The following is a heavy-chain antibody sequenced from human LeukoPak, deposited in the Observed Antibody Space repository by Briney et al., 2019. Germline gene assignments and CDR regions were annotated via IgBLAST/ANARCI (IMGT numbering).Heavy chain of an antibody. V-gene: IGHV3-21*01. Sequence: GGSLRLSCAASGFIFSSYNMKWVRQAPGKGLEWVSSISPSNNFIYYADSVKGRFTISRDNAKNSLYLQMNSLRAEDTAVYYCARDYAGDSGQGMLVTVSS. CDR2: ISPSNNFI. CDR3: ARDYAGD. D-gene: IGHD4-23*01. J-gene: IGHJ4*02. CDR1: GFIFSSYN.